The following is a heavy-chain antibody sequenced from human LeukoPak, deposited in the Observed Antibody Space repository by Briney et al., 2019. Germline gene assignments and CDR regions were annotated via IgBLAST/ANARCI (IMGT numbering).Heavy chain of an antibody. D-gene: IGHD4-11*01. J-gene: IGHJ6*03. CDR3: ARGRVSSSTWYSTYYYFFYMDF. Sequence: PSETLSLTCTVSGGSISTSNYYWGWIRQPPGKGLEWIGNIFYSGSTYYSPSLKSRVTISLDTSRNQFSLKLNSVTAADTAVYFCARGRVSSSTWYSTYYYFFYMDFWGKGTMVTVSS. V-gene: IGHV4-39*07. CDR1: GGSISTSNYY. CDR2: IFYSGST.